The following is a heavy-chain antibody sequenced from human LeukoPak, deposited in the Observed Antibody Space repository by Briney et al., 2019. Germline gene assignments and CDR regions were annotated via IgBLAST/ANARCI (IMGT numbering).Heavy chain of an antibody. CDR2: IRYDGSNK. V-gene: IGHV3-30*02. J-gene: IGHJ4*02. Sequence: GGSLRLSCAASGFTFSSYGMHWVRQAPGKGLEWVAFIRYDGSNKYYADSVKGRFTISRDNSKNTLYLQMNSLRAEDTAVYYCAKAIHPLRNFDWLPYDYWGQGTLVPVSS. CDR1: GFTFSSYG. D-gene: IGHD3-9*01. CDR3: AKAIHPLRNFDWLPYDY.